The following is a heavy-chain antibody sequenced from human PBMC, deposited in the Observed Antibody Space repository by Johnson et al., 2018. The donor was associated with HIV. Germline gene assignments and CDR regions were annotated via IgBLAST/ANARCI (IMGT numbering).Heavy chain of an antibody. CDR3: AFESGSYFRHAFDV. V-gene: IGHV3-13*01. J-gene: IGHJ3*01. D-gene: IGHD1-26*01. Sequence: QLVESGGGLVQPGGSLRLSCAASGFTFSSYDMHWVRQATGKGLEWVSAIGTAGYTYYPGSVKGRFTISRENAKNTLYVQMNSLRSEDTAVYSCAFESGSYFRHAFDVWGQGTMVTVSS. CDR2: IGTAGYT. CDR1: GFTFSSYD.